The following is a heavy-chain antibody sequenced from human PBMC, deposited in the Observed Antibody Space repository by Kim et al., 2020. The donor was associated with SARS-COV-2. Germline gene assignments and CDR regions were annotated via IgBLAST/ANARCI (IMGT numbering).Heavy chain of an antibody. CDR2: ISAYNGNT. J-gene: IGHJ6*02. V-gene: IGHV1-18*01. CDR3: ARSGSWANYYYYYGMDV. CDR1: GYTFTSYG. D-gene: IGHD2-15*01. Sequence: ASVKVSCKASGYTFTSYGISWVRQAPGQGLEWMGWISAYNGNTNYAQKLQGRVTMTTDTSTSTAYMELRSLRSDDTAVYYCARSGSWANYYYYYGMDVWGQGTTVTVSS.